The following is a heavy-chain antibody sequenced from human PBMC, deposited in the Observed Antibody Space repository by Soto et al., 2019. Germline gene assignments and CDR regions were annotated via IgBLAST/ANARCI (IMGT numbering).Heavy chain of an antibody. V-gene: IGHV1-18*01. Sequence: ASVKVSCKASGYTFTSYGISWVRQAPGQGLEWMGWISAYNGNTNYAQKLQGRVTMTTDTSTSTAYMELRSLRSDDTAVYYCARRHDYGDYAAEYYGMDVWGQGTTVTVSS. J-gene: IGHJ6*02. CDR1: GYTFTSYG. D-gene: IGHD4-17*01. CDR3: ARRHDYGDYAAEYYGMDV. CDR2: ISAYNGNT.